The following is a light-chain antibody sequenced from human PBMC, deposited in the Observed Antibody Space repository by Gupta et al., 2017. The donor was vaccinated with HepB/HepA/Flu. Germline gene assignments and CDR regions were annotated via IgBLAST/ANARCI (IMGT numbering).Light chain of an antibody. J-gene: IGLJ2*01. CDR2: EVT. CDR1: TRDVGGYNF. Sequence: QSALTQPPPASGSPGQSVTISCTGTTRDVGGYNFVSWYQQHPGRAPKLMIHEVTKRPSGVPDRFSGSKSGNTASLTVSGLQAEDEADYYCSSYAGTNNYIIFGGGTKLTVL. V-gene: IGLV2-8*01. CDR3: SSYAGTNNYII.